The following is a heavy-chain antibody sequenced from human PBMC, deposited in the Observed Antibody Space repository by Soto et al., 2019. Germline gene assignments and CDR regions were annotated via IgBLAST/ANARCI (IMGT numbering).Heavy chain of an antibody. J-gene: IGHJ6*02. CDR2: IYYSGST. V-gene: IGHV4-31*03. D-gene: IGHD3-10*01. CDR3: ATRTDYYYGSGSLGGMDV. CDR1: GGSISSGSYY. Sequence: QVQLQESGPGLVKPSQTLSLTCTVSGGSISSGSYYWSWIRQLPGKGLEWIGYIYYSGSTYYNPSLKSRVTISVDTSKNQFSLKLNSVTAADTALYYCATRTDYYYGSGSLGGMDVWGQGTTVTVSS.